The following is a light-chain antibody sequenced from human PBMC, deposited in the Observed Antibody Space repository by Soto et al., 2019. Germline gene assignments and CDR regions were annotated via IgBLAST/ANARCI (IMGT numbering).Light chain of an antibody. CDR1: QSVRNNY. V-gene: IGKV3-20*01. J-gene: IGKJ1*01. Sequence: IVLTHSPCTLSLSPGERATLSCRASQSVRNNYLAWYQQRPGQAPRLLIYAASSRATGIPDRFSGSGSGTDFTLTISRLEPEDFAVYYCQQYGTSPRTFGQGTKVDIK. CDR3: QQYGTSPRT. CDR2: AAS.